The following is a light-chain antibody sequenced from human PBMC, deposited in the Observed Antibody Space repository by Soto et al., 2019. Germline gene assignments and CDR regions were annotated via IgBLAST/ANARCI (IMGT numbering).Light chain of an antibody. CDR3: SSYAGSNNVV. CDR1: SSDVGVYNY. CDR2: EVS. Sequence: QSVLTQPPSASGSPGQSVTISCTGTSSDVGVYNYVSWYQQHPGKAPKLLIYEVSKRPSGVPDRFSGSKSGNTASLTVSGLQAADEADFYCSSYAGSNNVVFGGGTKVTVL. V-gene: IGLV2-8*01. J-gene: IGLJ2*01.